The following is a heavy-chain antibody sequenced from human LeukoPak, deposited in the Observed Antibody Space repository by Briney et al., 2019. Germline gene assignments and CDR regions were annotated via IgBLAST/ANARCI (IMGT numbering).Heavy chain of an antibody. CDR1: GFTFSSYG. D-gene: IGHD3-22*01. J-gene: IGHJ3*02. CDR3: AKDSTVITLLPRDGFDI. CDR2: ISFDGSMK. V-gene: IGHV3-30*02. Sequence: DPGGSLRLSCAASGFTFSSYGMHWVRQAPGKGLEWVAFISFDGSMKFYADSVKGRFTISRDNSKNTLHLHMYSLRTEDTAVYYCAKDSTVITLLPRDGFDIWGQGTMVTVSS.